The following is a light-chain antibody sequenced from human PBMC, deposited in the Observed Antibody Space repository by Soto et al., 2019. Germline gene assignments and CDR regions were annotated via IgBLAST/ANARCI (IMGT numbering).Light chain of an antibody. V-gene: IGKV1-39*01. CDR3: QQTHSTIHS. CDR2: AAA. Sequence: DIQMTHSPSSLSASIGDTITISCRASQNIERYLNWYQQKEGRAPQLLMFAAANLESGVPSRFRGSGSGTDFTLTISSLQPEDFATYYCQQTHSTIHSFGQGTKVDIK. CDR1: QNIERY. J-gene: IGKJ2*01.